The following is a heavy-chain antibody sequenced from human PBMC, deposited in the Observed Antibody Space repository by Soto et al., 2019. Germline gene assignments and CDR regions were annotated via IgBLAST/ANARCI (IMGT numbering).Heavy chain of an antibody. CDR2: IIPILGIA. D-gene: IGHD3-9*01. CDR1: GGTFSSYT. J-gene: IGHJ4*02. V-gene: IGHV1-69*02. CDR3: AFLPDILTGYIPDDY. Sequence: ASVKVSCKASGGTFSSYTISWVRQAPGQGLEWMGRIIPILGIANYAQKFQGRVTITADKSTSTAYMELSSLRSEDTAVYYCAFLPDILTGYIPDDYWGQGTLVTVSS.